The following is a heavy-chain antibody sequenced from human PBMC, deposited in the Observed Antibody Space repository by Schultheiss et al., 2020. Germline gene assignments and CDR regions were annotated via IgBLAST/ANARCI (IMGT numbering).Heavy chain of an antibody. Sequence: SETLSLTCAIAGESVCSNSAAGNWIRQSPSRGLEWLGRTYYRSKWYNDYAVSVKSRITINPDTSKNQFSLHLNSVTPEDTAIYYCTRDQGTAGRLGPFDIWGLAPMVPVSS. J-gene: IGHJ3*02. V-gene: IGHV6-1*01. CDR2: TYYRSKWYN. CDR1: GESVCSNSAA. CDR3: TRDQGTAGRLGPFDI. D-gene: IGHD6-6*01.